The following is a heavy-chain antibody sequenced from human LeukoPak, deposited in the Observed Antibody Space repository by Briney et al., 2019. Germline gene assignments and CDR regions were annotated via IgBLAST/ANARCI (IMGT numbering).Heavy chain of an antibody. CDR1: GYTFTSYY. CDR3: ARDSRTGTIGY. Sequence: ASVKVSCKTSGYTFTSYYMHWVRQAPGQGLEWMGIINPSGGSTSYAQKFQGRVTMTRDTSTSTVYMELSSLRFEDTAVYYCARDSRTGTIGYWGQGTLVTVSS. D-gene: IGHD1-7*01. CDR2: INPSGGST. V-gene: IGHV1-46*01. J-gene: IGHJ4*02.